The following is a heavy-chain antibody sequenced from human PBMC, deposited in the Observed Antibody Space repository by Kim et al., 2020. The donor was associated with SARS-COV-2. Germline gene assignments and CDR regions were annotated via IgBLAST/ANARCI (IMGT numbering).Heavy chain of an antibody. Sequence: SETLSLTCAVSGGSISSSNWWSWVRQPPGKGLEWIGEIYHSGSTNYNPSLKSRVTISVDKSKNQFSLKLSSVTAADTAVYYCARDLGKTYYYDSSGFDYWGQGTLVTVSS. CDR2: IYHSGST. CDR3: ARDLGKTYYYDSSGFDY. J-gene: IGHJ4*02. CDR1: GGSISSSNW. V-gene: IGHV4-4*02. D-gene: IGHD3-22*01.